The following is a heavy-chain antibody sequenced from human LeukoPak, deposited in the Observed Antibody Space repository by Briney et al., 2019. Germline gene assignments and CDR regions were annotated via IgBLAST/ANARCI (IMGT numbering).Heavy chain of an antibody. CDR3: AREGGRSGYGSIYFDY. CDR2: IYTSGST. D-gene: IGHD3-10*01. Sequence: SETLSLTCTVSGGSISSGSYYWSWIRQPAGKGLEWIGRIYTSGSTNYNPSLKSRVTISVDTSKNQFSLKLSSVTAADTAVYYCAREGGRSGYGSIYFDYWGQGTLVTVSS. CDR1: GGSISSGSYY. J-gene: IGHJ4*02. V-gene: IGHV4-61*02.